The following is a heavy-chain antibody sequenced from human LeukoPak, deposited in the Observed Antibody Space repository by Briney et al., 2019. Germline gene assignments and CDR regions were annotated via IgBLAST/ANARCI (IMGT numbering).Heavy chain of an antibody. CDR1: GFTFSRHD. CDR3: ARDAYYDSSGYYYDY. D-gene: IGHD3-22*01. J-gene: IGHJ4*02. Sequence: GGSLRLSCVASGFTFSRHDMNWVRQAPGKGLEWVAVISYDGSNKYYADSVKGRFTISRDNAKNSLYLQMNSLRDEDTAVYYCARDAYYDSSGYYYDYWGQGTLVTVSS. V-gene: IGHV3-30*03. CDR2: ISYDGSNK.